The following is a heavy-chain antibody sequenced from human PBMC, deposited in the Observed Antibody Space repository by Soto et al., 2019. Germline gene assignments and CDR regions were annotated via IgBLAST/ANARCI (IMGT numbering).Heavy chain of an antibody. J-gene: IGHJ4*02. Sequence: EVQLLESGGGFVQPGESLRLSCAASGFTFSLSAMSWVRQAPGRGLDWVSSLSGGGSTTYYADSVKGRFTSSRDNSKNTVHLQMNSLRAEDTAVYYCAKGPEYDILTGCDYWGQGALVTVSS. CDR3: AKGPEYDILTGCDY. D-gene: IGHD3-9*01. V-gene: IGHV3-23*01. CDR1: GFTFSLSA. CDR2: LSGGGSTT.